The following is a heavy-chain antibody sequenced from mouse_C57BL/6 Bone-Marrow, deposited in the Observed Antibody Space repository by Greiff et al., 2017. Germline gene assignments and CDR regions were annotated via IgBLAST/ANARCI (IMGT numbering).Heavy chain of an antibody. Sequence: QVQLQQPGAELVKPGASVKLSCKASGYTFTSYWMQWVKQRPGQGLEWIGEIDPSDSYTNYNQKFTGKATLTVDTSSSTAYMQLSSLTSEDAAVYYCAPSYYSNYVGSFFDYWGQGTTLTVSS. D-gene: IGHD2-5*01. CDR3: APSYYSNYVGSFFDY. V-gene: IGHV1-50*01. CDR1: GYTFTSYW. CDR2: IDPSDSYT. J-gene: IGHJ2*01.